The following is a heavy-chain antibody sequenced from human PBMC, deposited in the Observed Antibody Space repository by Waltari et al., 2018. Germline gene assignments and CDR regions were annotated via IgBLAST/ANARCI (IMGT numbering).Heavy chain of an antibody. Sequence: QVQLVQSGAEVKKPGASVKVSCKASGYTFSDFFIHWARQAPGQGLEWMGRINPNSGDTNYSQKFQGRVTMTRDAAIDTAYIELNRLTSDDTAVYYCTRGCRGECDPGVHYFDPWGQGTLLTVSS. CDR2: INPNSGDT. J-gene: IGHJ5*02. D-gene: IGHD2-21*01. CDR1: GYTFSDFF. V-gene: IGHV1-2*06. CDR3: TRGCRGECDPGVHYFDP.